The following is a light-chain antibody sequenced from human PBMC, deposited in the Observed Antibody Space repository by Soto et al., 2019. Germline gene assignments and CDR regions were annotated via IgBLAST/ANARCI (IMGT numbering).Light chain of an antibody. Sequence: ETVLTQSPATLSLSPGETATLSCRASESVDIYLAWYQQKPGQAPRLLIYHASNRATAIPARFSGSGSWTDFTLTISSLEPEDSAVYYCQQRRNWPPLTFGGGTRVEI. CDR1: ESVDIY. CDR3: QQRRNWPPLT. J-gene: IGKJ4*01. V-gene: IGKV3-11*01. CDR2: HAS.